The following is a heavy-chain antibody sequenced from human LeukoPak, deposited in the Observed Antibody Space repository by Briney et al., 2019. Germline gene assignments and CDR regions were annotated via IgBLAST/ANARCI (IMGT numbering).Heavy chain of an antibody. CDR1: GFTFSSYA. Sequence: GGSLRLSCATSGFTFSSYAMSWLRQAPGKGLEWVSTISGSGDHAYYADSVKGRFTISRANSKNTLYLQMNSLRAEDTAVYYCAKDDSRGSGSSGWFDPWGQGTLVTVSS. D-gene: IGHD3-10*01. J-gene: IGHJ5*02. CDR3: AKDDSRGSGSSGWFDP. V-gene: IGHV3-23*01. CDR2: ISGSGDHA.